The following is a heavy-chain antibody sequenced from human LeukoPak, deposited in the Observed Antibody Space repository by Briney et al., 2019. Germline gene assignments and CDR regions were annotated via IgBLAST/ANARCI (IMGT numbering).Heavy chain of an antibody. CDR1: GGSISTDY. J-gene: IGHJ6*03. CDR2: IYYSGST. Sequence: PSETLSLTCTVSGGSISTDYWSWIRQPPGKGLEWIGYIYYSGSTNYNPPLKSRVTMSIDTSTKHISLKLSSVTAAGTAVYYCATGMAATFLYYYYYYMDVWGKGTTVTVSS. V-gene: IGHV4-59*01. CDR3: ATGMAATFLYYYYYYMDV. D-gene: IGHD2-15*01.